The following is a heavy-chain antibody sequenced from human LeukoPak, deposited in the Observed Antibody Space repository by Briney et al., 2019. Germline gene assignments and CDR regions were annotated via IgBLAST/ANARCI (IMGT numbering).Heavy chain of an antibody. D-gene: IGHD2-2*01. Sequence: SQALSLTCTVSGGSISSGDYYWSWIRQPPWKGLEWVGYIYYSGSTYYNPSLKSRVTISVDTSKNQFSLKLSSVTAADTAVYYCAREWYCSSTSCYDYYYYMDVWGKGTTVTVSS. CDR3: AREWYCSSTSCYDYYYYMDV. V-gene: IGHV4-30-4*08. CDR1: GGSISSGDYY. J-gene: IGHJ6*03. CDR2: IYYSGST.